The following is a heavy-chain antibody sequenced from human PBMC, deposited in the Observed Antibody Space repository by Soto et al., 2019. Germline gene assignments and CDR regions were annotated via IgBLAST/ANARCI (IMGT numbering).Heavy chain of an antibody. CDR3: AKDTDQYQDYSSDFDY. V-gene: IGHV3-9*01. CDR1: GFTFDDYA. D-gene: IGHD2-2*01. J-gene: IGHJ4*02. Sequence: PGGSLRLSCAASGFTFDDYAMHWVRQAPGKGLEWVSGISWNSGSIGYADSVKGRFTISRDNAKNSLYLQMNSLRAEDTALYYCAKDTDQYQDYSSDFDYWGQGTLVTVSS. CDR2: ISWNSGSI.